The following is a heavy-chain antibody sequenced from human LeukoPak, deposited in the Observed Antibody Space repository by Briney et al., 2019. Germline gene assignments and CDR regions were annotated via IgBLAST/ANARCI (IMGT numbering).Heavy chain of an antibody. CDR2: LYHSGST. V-gene: IGHV4-38-2*02. J-gene: IGHJ4*02. CDR1: SYSISNAYY. Sequence: SETLSLTCTVSSYSISNAYYWGWIRQPPGRGLEWIGSLYHSGSTSYNPSLKSRVATSVDTSKNRFSLKLTSVTAADTAVYYCARLKAAAGTGLGAQTDYWGQGTLVTVSS. CDR3: ARLKAAAGTGLGAQTDY. D-gene: IGHD6-13*01.